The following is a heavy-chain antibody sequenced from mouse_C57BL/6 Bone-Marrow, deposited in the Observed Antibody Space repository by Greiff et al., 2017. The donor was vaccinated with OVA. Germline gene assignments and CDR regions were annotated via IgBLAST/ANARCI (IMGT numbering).Heavy chain of an antibody. CDR1: GYSFTDYN. J-gene: IGHJ1*03. D-gene: IGHD1-1*01. Sequence: VQLQQSGPELVKPGASVKISCKASGYSFTDYNMNWVKQSNGKSLEWIGVINPNYGTTSYNQKFKGKATLTVDQSSSTAYMQLNSLTSEDSAVYYCESPAITTAISYRGWYFDVWGTGTTVTVSS. CDR2: INPNYGTT. V-gene: IGHV1-39*01. CDR3: ESPAITTAISYRGWYFDV.